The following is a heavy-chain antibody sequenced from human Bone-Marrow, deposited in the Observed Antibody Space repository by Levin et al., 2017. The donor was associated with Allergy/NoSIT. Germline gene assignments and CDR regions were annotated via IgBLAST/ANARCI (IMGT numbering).Heavy chain of an antibody. CDR1: GYTFTAHS. CDR2: INPNSGGT. Sequence: ASVKVSCKASGYTFTAHSIHWVRQAPGQGLEWMGWINPNSGGTNHAQKFQGRVTMTRDTSINTASMELSRLRSDDTALYFCARDNGGSSSDYWGQGTLVTVSS. CDR3: ARDNGGSSSDY. D-gene: IGHD6-6*01. J-gene: IGHJ4*02. V-gene: IGHV1-2*02.